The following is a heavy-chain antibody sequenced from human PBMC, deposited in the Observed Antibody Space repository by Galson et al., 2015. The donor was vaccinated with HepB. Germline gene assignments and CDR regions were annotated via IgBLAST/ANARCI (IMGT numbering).Heavy chain of an antibody. Sequence: SLRLSCAASGFTFSSYAMSWVRQAPGKGLEWVSAISGSGGSTYYADSVKGRFTISRDNSKNTLYLQMNSLRAEDTAVYYCAQRGYSYGYGYWGQGTLVTVSS. J-gene: IGHJ4*02. D-gene: IGHD5-18*01. CDR3: AQRGYSYGYGY. CDR1: GFTFSSYA. CDR2: ISGSGGST. V-gene: IGHV3-23*01.